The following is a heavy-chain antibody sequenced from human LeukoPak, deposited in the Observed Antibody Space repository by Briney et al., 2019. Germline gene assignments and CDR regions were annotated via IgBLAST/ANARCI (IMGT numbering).Heavy chain of an antibody. V-gene: IGHV3-30*18. J-gene: IGHJ4*02. Sequence: GGSLRLSCAASGFTFNNYGMHWVRQAPGKGLEWVAVISYDGRNIHYPDSVKGRFTISRDISTDTLWLQMDSLRTEDTAVYYCAKGPLRGAAAAIDYWGQGTLVTVSS. CDR3: AKGPLRGAAAAIDY. D-gene: IGHD2-2*01. CDR1: GFTFNNYG. CDR2: ISYDGRNI.